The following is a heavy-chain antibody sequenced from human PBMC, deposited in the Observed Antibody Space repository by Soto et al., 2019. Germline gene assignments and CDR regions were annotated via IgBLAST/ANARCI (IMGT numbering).Heavy chain of an antibody. Sequence: QVQLVESGGGVVQPGRSLRLSCAASGLISGSDSGMHWVRQAPGKGLEWVAVISYEGSLKYYADAVKGRFTISRDNSKNRVFLQRDSLRAEDTAVYFCGRWWGTIGAYDSWGHGTLVTVSS. CDR3: GRWWGTIGAYDS. CDR2: ISYEGSLK. D-gene: IGHD3-16*01. V-gene: IGHV3-33*01. CDR1: GLISGSDSG. J-gene: IGHJ5*01.